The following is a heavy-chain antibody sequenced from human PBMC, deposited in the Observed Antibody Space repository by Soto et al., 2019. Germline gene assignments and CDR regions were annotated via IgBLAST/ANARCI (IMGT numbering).Heavy chain of an antibody. V-gene: IGHV1-69*13. CDR2: IIPIFGTA. Sequence: ASVKVSCKASGGTFSSYAISWVRQAPGQGLEWMGGIIPIFGTANYAQKFQGRVTITADESTSTAYMELSSLRSEDTAVYYCARVGRACSSTSCYRNFDYWGQGTLVTVSS. J-gene: IGHJ4*02. D-gene: IGHD2-2*01. CDR3: ARVGRACSSTSCYRNFDY. CDR1: GGTFSSYA.